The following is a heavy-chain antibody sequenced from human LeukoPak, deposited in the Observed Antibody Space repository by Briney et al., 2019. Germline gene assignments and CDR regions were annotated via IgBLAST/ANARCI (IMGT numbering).Heavy chain of an antibody. V-gene: IGHV4-31*03. J-gene: IGHJ5*02. CDR3: ARMPYCSSTSCYTPANWFDP. CDR1: GDSFSGYY. Sequence: TLSLTCSVYGDSFSGYYWSWIRQHPGKGLEWIGYIYYSGSTYYNPSLKSRVTISVDTSKNQFSLKLSSVTAADTAVYYCARMPYCSSTSCYTPANWFDPWGQGTLVTVSS. D-gene: IGHD2-2*02. CDR2: IYYSGST.